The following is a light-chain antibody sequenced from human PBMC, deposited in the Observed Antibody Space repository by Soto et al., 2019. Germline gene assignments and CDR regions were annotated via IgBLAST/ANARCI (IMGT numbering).Light chain of an antibody. CDR1: QSVISDY. CDR2: AAS. V-gene: IGKV3-20*01. J-gene: IGKJ1*01. Sequence: EIVLTQSPGTLSLSPGEKGTLSCRASQSVISDYLAWYQQKPGQAPRLLIYAASTRATGIPDRFSGSGSGTDFTLTINRFEHEDFAVYYCQQYGSSPKTFGQGTKV. CDR3: QQYGSSPKT.